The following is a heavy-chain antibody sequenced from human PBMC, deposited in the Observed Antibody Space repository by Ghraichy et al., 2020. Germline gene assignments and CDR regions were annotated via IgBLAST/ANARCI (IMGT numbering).Heavy chain of an antibody. CDR1: GGSFSGYY. D-gene: IGHD2-2*02. CDR3: ARESPKPAKSYCSSTSCYKAPGRRTAMAKGSPQYYFDY. V-gene: IGHV4-34*01. CDR2: INHSGST. J-gene: IGHJ4*02. Sequence: SQTLSLTCAVYGGSFSGYYWSWIRQPPGKGLEWIGEINHSGSTNYNPSLKSRVTISVDTSKNQFSLKLSSVTAADTAVYYCARESPKPAKSYCSSTSCYKAPGRRTAMAKGSPQYYFDYWGQGTLVTVSS.